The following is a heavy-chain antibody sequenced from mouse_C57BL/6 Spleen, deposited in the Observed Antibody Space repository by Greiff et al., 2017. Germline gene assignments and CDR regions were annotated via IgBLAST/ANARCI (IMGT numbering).Heavy chain of an antibody. CDR1: GYTFTSYW. V-gene: IGHV1-7*01. Sequence: VQLQESGAELAKPGASVKLSCKASGYTFTSYWMHWVKQRPGQGLEWIGYINPSSGYTKYNQKFKGKATLTADKSSSTAYMQLSSLTYEDSAVYYCARGITTVVVDYWGQGTTLTVSS. J-gene: IGHJ2*01. CDR2: INPSSGYT. D-gene: IGHD1-1*01. CDR3: ARGITTVVVDY.